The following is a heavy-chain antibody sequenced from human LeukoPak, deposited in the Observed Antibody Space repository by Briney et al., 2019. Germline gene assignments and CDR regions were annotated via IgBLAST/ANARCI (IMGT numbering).Heavy chain of an antibody. D-gene: IGHD6-6*01. CDR3: ARASSAFDI. V-gene: IGHV3-74*01. CDR2: INNDGTST. Sequence: GGSLRLSCAASGFTFSSYWMHWVRQAPGKGLVWVSRINNDGTSTTYADSVKGRFNISRDNAKNTLYLQMNSLRAEDTALYYCARASSAFDIWGQGTVATVSS. CDR1: GFTFSSYW. J-gene: IGHJ3*02.